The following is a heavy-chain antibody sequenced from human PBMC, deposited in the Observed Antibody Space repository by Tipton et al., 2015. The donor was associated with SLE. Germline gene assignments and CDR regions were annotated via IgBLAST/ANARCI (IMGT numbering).Heavy chain of an antibody. Sequence: TLSLTCTVSGGSISSYYWCWFRQPAGKGLERMWRMYTSGSTNYNPSLKSRVTMAVDTSKNQFSLKLSPVTAADTAVYYCARGGDYDFWSGYFDYWGQGTLVTVSS. V-gene: IGHV4-4*07. CDR2: MYTSGST. D-gene: IGHD3-3*01. J-gene: IGHJ4*02. CDR1: GGSISSYY. CDR3: ARGGDYDFWSGYFDY.